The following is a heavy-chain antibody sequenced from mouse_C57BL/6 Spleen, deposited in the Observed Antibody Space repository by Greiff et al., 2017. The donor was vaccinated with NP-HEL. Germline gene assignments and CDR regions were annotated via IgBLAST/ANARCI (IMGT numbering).Heavy chain of an antibody. CDR1: GYTFTSYW. Sequence: QVQLKQPGAELVRPGTSVKLSCKASGYTFTSYWMHWVKQRPGQGLEWIGVIDPSDSYTNYNQKFKGKATLTVDTSSSTAYMQLSSLTSEDSAVYYCARGRIYDGYYVDYWGQGTTLTVSS. D-gene: IGHD2-3*01. CDR2: IDPSDSYT. CDR3: ARGRIYDGYYVDY. J-gene: IGHJ2*01. V-gene: IGHV1-59*01.